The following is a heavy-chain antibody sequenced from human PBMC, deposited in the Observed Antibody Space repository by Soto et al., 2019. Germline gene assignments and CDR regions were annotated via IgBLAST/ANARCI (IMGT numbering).Heavy chain of an antibody. V-gene: IGHV1-8*01. CDR1: GYTFTSYD. CDR3: ARTGGTRYFDWLGSYYYYYYMDV. CDR2: MNPNSGNT. J-gene: IGHJ6*03. D-gene: IGHD3-9*01. Sequence: ASVKVSCKASGYTFTSYDINLVRQATGQGLEWMGWMNPNSGNTGYAQKFQGRVTMTRNTSISTAYMELSSLRSEDTAVYYCARTGGTRYFDWLGSYYYYYYMDVWGKGTTVTVS.